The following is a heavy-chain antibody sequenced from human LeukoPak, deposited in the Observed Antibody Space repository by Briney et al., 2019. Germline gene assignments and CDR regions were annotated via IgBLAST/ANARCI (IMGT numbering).Heavy chain of an antibody. CDR2: INHSGST. D-gene: IGHD1-26*01. J-gene: IGHJ6*02. CDR3: AGRRVGATERYYYGVDV. CDR1: GGSFSGYY. V-gene: IGHV4-34*01. Sequence: SETLSLTCAVYGGSFSGYYWSWIRQPPGKGLEWIGEINHSGSTNCNPSLKSRVTISVDTSKNQFSLKLSSVTAADTAVYYCAGRRVGATERYYYGVDVWGQGTTVTVSS.